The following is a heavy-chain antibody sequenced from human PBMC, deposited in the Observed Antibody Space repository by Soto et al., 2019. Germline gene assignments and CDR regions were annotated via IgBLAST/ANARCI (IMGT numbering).Heavy chain of an antibody. Sequence: SQTLSLTCAISGDSVSSNSAAWSWIRQSPSRGLEWLGRTYYRSKWYNDYAVSVKSRITINPDTSKNQFSLQLNSVTPEDTAVYYCARGVSISVAWFDYWGQGTLVTVSS. CDR2: TYYRSKWYN. V-gene: IGHV6-1*01. CDR3: ARGVSISVAWFDY. J-gene: IGHJ4*02. CDR1: GDSVSSNSAA. D-gene: IGHD6-19*01.